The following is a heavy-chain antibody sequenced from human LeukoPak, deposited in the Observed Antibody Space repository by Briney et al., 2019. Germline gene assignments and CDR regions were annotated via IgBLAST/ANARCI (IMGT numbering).Heavy chain of an antibody. CDR2: IIPIFGTA. J-gene: IGHJ1*01. V-gene: IGHV1-69*15. D-gene: IGHD1-26*01. CDR3: ARTKEPLAEYFQH. Sequence: SVKVSCKASGGTFSSYAISWVRQAPGQGLEWMGRIIPIFGTANYAQKFQGRVTITADESTSTAYMELSSLRSEDTAVYYCARTKEPLAEYFQHWGQGTLVTVSS. CDR1: GGTFSSYA.